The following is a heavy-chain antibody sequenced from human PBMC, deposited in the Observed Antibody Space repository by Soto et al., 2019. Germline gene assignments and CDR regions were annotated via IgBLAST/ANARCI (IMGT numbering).Heavy chain of an antibody. CDR2: INAGNGNT. CDR1: GYTFTSYA. J-gene: IGHJ4*02. Sequence: ASVKVSCKASGYTFTSYAMHWVRQAPGQRLEWMGWINAGNGNTKYSQKFQGRVTITRDTSASTAYMELSSLRSEDTAVYYCAILPARGWSIDYFDYWGQGTLVTVSS. CDR3: AILPARGWSIDYFDY. D-gene: IGHD6-19*01. V-gene: IGHV1-3*01.